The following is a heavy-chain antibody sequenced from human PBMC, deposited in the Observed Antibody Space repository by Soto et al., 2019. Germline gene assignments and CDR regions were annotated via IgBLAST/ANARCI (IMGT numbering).Heavy chain of an antibody. Sequence: ESGGGVVQPGRSLRLSCAASGFTFSSYGMHWVRQAPGKGLEWVAVISYDGSNKYYADSVKGRFTISRDNSKNTLYLQMNSLRAEDTAVYYCAKDPAARMRFDPWGQGTLVTVSS. CDR3: AKDPAARMRFDP. CDR1: GFTFSSYG. V-gene: IGHV3-30*18. CDR2: ISYDGSNK. D-gene: IGHD6-25*01. J-gene: IGHJ5*02.